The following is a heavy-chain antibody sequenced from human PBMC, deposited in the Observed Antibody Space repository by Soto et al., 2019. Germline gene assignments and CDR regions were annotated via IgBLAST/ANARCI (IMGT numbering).Heavy chain of an antibody. Sequence: GESLKISCKGSGYSFAGYWITWVRQKPGKGLEWMGRIDPSDSQTYYSPSFRGHVTISVTKSITTVFLQWGSLRASDTAMYYCARQIYGFDTRPHFQYSFDSWGQGTRVTVSS. D-gene: IGHD5-12*01. V-gene: IGHV5-10-1*01. CDR3: ARQIYGFDTRPHFQYSFDS. CDR1: GYSFAGYW. CDR2: IDPSDSQT. J-gene: IGHJ4*02.